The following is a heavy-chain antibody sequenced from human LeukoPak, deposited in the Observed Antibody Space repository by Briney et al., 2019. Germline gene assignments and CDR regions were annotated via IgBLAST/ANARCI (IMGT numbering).Heavy chain of an antibody. J-gene: IGHJ4*02. CDR3: ARIDSSRWYVDY. CDR1: GFTFSNYY. D-gene: IGHD6-13*01. V-gene: IGHV3-11*01. Sequence: PGGSLRLSCAASGFTFSNYYMSWIRQAPGKGLEWVSYISSSGSSIYYADSVRGRFTISRDNAKNSLYLQMNSLRAEDTAVYYCARIDSSRWYVDYWGQGTLVTVSS. CDR2: ISSSGSSI.